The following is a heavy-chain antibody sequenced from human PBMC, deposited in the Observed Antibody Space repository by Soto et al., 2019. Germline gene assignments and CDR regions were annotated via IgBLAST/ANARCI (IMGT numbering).Heavy chain of an antibody. CDR1: GYTFTSYA. CDR3: ASGATAGDYAYYYYYGMDV. D-gene: IGHD4-17*01. J-gene: IGHJ6*02. CDR2: INAGNGNT. V-gene: IGHV1-3*01. Sequence: ASVKVSCKASGYTFTSYAMHWVRQAPGQRLEWMGWINAGNGNTKYSQKFQGRVTITRDTSASTAYMELSSLRSEDTAVYYCASGATAGDYAYYYYYGMDVWGQGTTVTVSS.